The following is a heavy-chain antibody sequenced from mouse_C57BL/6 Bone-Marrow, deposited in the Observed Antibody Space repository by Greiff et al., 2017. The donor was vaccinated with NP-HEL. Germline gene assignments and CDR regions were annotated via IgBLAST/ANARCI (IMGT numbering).Heavy chain of an antibody. V-gene: IGHV14-4*01. Sequence: EVQLQQSGAELVRPGASVKLSCTASGFNIKDDYMHWVKQRPEQGLEWIGWFDPENGDTEYASKFQGKATITADTSSNTAYLQLSSLTSEDTAVYYCTYYGSFFAYGGQGTLVTVSA. D-gene: IGHD2-2*01. CDR2: FDPENGDT. CDR3: TYYGSFFAY. CDR1: GFNIKDDY. J-gene: IGHJ3*01.